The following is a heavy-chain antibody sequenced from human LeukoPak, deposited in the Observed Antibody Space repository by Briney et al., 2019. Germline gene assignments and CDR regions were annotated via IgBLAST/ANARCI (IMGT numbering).Heavy chain of an antibody. V-gene: IGHV1-24*01. J-gene: IGHJ4*02. D-gene: IGHD6-13*01. CDR1: GYTLTELS. Sequence: VASVKVSCKVSGYTLTELSMHWVRQAPGKGLEWMGGFDPEDGETIYAQKFQGRVTMTEDTSTSTAYMELRSLRSDDTAVYYCARGAAGTTPFDYWGQGTLVTVSS. CDR3: ARGAAGTTPFDY. CDR2: FDPEDGET.